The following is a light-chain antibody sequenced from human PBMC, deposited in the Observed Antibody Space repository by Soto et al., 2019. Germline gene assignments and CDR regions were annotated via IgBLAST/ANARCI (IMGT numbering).Light chain of an antibody. CDR3: CSYAGSYSYI. CDR1: TSDVGGYNF. J-gene: IGLJ1*01. V-gene: IGLV2-11*01. Sequence: QSALTQPRSVSGSPGQSVTISCTGTTSDVGGYNFVSWYQQHPSKAPKLMIYDVTKRPSGVPDRFSGSKSGSTASLTITGLEAEDEADYYCCSYAGSYSYIFGIETKLTVL. CDR2: DVT.